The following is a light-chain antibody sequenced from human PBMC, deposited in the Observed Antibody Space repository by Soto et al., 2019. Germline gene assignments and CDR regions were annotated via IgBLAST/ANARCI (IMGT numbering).Light chain of an antibody. CDR3: QSYDSSLSEV. CDR1: SSNIGAGYD. J-gene: IGLJ1*01. V-gene: IGLV1-40*01. Sequence: QALVTQPPSVSGAPGQRVTISCTGSSSNIGAGYDVHWYQQLPGTAPKLLIYGNSNRPSGVPDRFSGSKSGTSASLAITGLQAEDEADYYCQSYDSSLSEVFGTGTKVTVL. CDR2: GNS.